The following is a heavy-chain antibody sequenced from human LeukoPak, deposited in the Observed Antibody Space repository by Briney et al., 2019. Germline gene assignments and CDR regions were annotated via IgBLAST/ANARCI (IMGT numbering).Heavy chain of an antibody. D-gene: IGHD3-10*01. Sequence: GGSLRLSCAASGFTFSTYSLNWVRQAPGKGLEWVSYISSSGYTIYCADSVKGRFTISRDNAKSSLYLQMNSLRAEDTAVYYCAKKSRGSGSYYGDYWGQGILVTVSS. V-gene: IGHV3-48*01. CDR1: GFTFSTYS. J-gene: IGHJ4*02. CDR2: ISSSGYTI. CDR3: AKKSRGSGSYYGDY.